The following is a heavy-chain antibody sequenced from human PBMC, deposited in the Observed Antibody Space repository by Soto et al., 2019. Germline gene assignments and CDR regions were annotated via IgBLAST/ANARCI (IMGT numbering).Heavy chain of an antibody. J-gene: IGHJ4*02. CDR2: INHSGST. CDR1: GGSFSGYY. CDR3: ARGWGRIFDY. D-gene: IGHD7-27*01. V-gene: IGHV4-34*01. Sequence: QVQLQQWGAGLLKPSETLSLTCAVYGGSFSGYYWNWIRQPPGKGLEWIGEINHSGSTNYNPSLKSRVTISGDTTKNQFSLKLCSVTAADTAVYYCARGWGRIFDYWGQGTLVTVSS.